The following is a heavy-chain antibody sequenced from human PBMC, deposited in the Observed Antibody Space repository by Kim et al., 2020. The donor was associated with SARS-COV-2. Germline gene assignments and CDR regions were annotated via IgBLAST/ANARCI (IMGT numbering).Heavy chain of an antibody. J-gene: IGHJ3*02. CDR1: GFTFSSYS. Sequence: GGSLRLSCAASGFTFSSYSMNWVRQAPGKGLEWVSSISSSSSYIYYADSVKGRFTISRDNAKNSLYLQMNSLRAEDTAVYYCAGIPGDYDYVWGSYRYTGGAFYIWGQGTMVTVSS. V-gene: IGHV3-21*01. CDR2: ISSSSSYI. CDR3: AGIPGDYDYVWGSYRYTGGAFYI. D-gene: IGHD3-16*02.